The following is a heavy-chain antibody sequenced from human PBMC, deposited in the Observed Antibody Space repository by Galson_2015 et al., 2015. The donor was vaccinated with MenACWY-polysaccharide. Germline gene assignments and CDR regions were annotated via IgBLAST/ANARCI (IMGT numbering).Heavy chain of an antibody. V-gene: IGHV3-48*01. CDR2: ISSSSGTM. J-gene: IGHJ4*02. Sequence: SLRLSCAASGFTFSSYNMNWVRQAPGKGLEWVSYISSSSGTMYYVDSVKGRFTISRDNAKNSLYLQMNSLRAEDTAVYYCAREARGFDYWGQGILATVSS. CDR1: GFTFSSYN. CDR3: AREARGFDY. D-gene: IGHD3-10*01.